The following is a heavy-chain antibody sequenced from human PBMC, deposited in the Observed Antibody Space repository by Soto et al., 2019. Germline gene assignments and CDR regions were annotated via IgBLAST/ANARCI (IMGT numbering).Heavy chain of an antibody. V-gene: IGHV3-33*01. CDR3: AREVRIAVAGTELGY. J-gene: IGHJ4*02. D-gene: IGHD6-19*01. CDR1: GFTFSSYG. CDR2: IWYDGSNK. Sequence: GGSLRLSCAASGFTFSSYGMHWVRQAPGKGLEWVAVIWYDGSNKYYADSVKGRFTISRDNSKNTLYLQMNSLRAEDTAVYYCAREVRIAVAGTELGYWGQGTLVTVSS.